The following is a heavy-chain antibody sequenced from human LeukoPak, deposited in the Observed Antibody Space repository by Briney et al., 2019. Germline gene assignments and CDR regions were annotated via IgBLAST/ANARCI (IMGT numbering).Heavy chain of an antibody. Sequence: GGSLRLSCAASGFTFRDYYMSWIRQAPGKGLEWVSYISSSGATIYYADSVKGRFTISRDSANNSLYLQMNSLRAEDTAVYYCERDLAVAGSRLGWFDPWGQGTLVTVSS. CDR3: ERDLAVAGSRLGWFDP. V-gene: IGHV3-11*01. CDR2: ISSSGATI. J-gene: IGHJ5*02. CDR1: GFTFRDYY. D-gene: IGHD6-19*01.